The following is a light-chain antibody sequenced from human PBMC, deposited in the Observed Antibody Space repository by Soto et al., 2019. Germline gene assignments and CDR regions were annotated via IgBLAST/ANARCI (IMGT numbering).Light chain of an antibody. V-gene: IGKV3-15*01. CDR3: RQYNNWPPLT. CDR1: QSVSSS. Sequence: EIVMTQSPATLSVSPGDRATLSCRASQSVSSSLAWYQQIPGQAPRLLIYDASTRATGIPARFGGSGSGTEFTLTISSLQSEDFAVYYCRQYNNWPPLTFGGGTKVDIK. J-gene: IGKJ4*01. CDR2: DAS.